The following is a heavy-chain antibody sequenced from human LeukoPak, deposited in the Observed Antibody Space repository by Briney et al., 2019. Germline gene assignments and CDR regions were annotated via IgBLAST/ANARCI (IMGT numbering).Heavy chain of an antibody. D-gene: IGHD4/OR15-4a*01. CDR2: IKEDGSET. J-gene: IGHJ4*02. CDR1: GFRFSSSW. V-gene: IGHV3-7*01. CDR3: GVLY. Sequence: GGPLRLSCAASGFRFSSSWMNWVRQAPGKGLEWVANIKEDGSETYYVDSVKGRFTISRDNAKNSLYLQMNSLRTEDTAVYYCGVLYWGQGTLVTVSS.